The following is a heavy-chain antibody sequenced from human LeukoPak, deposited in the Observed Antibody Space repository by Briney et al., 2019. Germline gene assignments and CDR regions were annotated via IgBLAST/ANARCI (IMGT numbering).Heavy chain of an antibody. CDR2: IGGSGART. J-gene: IGHJ4*01. CDR3: AKDLVSGDWYWRGFDS. CDR1: GFTFNSYV. Sequence: PGGSLRLSCAASGFTFNSYVMSWVRQAPGKGLEWVSAIGGSGARTYYADSVRGRFTISRDNSKNTVYLQLNSLRGEDTAVYYCAKDLVSGDWYWRGFDSWGHGTLVTVSS. D-gene: IGHD6-19*01. V-gene: IGHV3-23*01.